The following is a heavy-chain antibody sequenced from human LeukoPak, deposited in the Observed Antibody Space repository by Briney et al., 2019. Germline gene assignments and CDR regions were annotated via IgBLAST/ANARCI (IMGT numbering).Heavy chain of an antibody. J-gene: IGHJ4*02. CDR3: AKDYQTGQHDMFDY. CDR1: GFTFSSYS. Sequence: GGSLRLSCAASGFTFSSYSMNWVRQAPGKGLEWVSYISTSSSTIYYADSVKGRFTISRDNAKNSLYLQMNNLRAEDTAVYYCAKDYQTGQHDMFDYWGKGTLVTVSS. CDR2: ISTSSSTI. V-gene: IGHV3-48*01. D-gene: IGHD3-9*01.